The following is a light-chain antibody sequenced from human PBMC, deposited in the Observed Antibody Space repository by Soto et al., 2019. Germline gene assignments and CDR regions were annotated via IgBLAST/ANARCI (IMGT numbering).Light chain of an antibody. Sequence: QSVLTQPASVSGSPGQSITISCTGTSSDVGGYNFVSWYQHHPGKAPKLMIYDVTNRPSGVSNRFSGSKSGNTASLTISGLQAEDEADYYCSSCTSSSTLVFGGGTQLTVL. CDR1: SSDVGGYNF. V-gene: IGLV2-14*03. J-gene: IGLJ2*01. CDR3: SSCTSSSTLV. CDR2: DVT.